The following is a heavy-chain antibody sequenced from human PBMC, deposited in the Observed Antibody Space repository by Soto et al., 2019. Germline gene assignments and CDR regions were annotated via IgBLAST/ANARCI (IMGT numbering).Heavy chain of an antibody. CDR1: GYTFTSYA. Sequence: QAQLVQSGAEVKKPGASVKVSCKASGYTFTSYAMHWVRQAPGQRLEGMGWINAGNGNTKYSQKFQGRVTTTRDTAASTAYMERSSLRSEDTAVYYCARGPXGPDGPGDYWGQGTLVTVSS. J-gene: IGHJ4*02. D-gene: IGHD5-12*01. CDR3: ARGPXGPDGPGDY. V-gene: IGHV1-3*01. CDR2: INAGNGNT.